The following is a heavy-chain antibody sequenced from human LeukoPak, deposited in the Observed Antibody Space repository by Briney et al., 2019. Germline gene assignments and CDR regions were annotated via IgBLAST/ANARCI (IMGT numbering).Heavy chain of an antibody. J-gene: IGHJ4*02. CDR3: ATVPYSSSWIYFDY. Sequence: ASVKVSCKVSGYTLTELSMHWVRQAPGKGLEWMGGFDPEDGETIYAQKFQGRVTMTEDTSTDTAYMELSSLRSEDTAVYYCATVPYSSSWIYFDYWGQGTLVTVSS. CDR2: FDPEDGET. CDR1: GYTLTELS. D-gene: IGHD6-13*01. V-gene: IGHV1-24*01.